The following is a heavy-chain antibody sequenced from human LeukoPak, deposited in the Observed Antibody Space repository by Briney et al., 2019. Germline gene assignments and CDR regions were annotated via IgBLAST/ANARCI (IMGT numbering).Heavy chain of an antibody. CDR3: ARGLMGSDDYVWGSYRTPYYFDY. J-gene: IGHJ4*02. CDR2: INHSGST. Sequence: GSLRLSCAASGFTFSDYYMSWIRQPPGKGLEWIGEINHSGSTNYNPSLKSRVTISVDTSKNQFSLKLSSVTAADTAVYYCARGLMGSDDYVWGSYRTPYYFDYWGQGTLVTVSS. V-gene: IGHV4-34*01. D-gene: IGHD3-16*02. CDR1: GFTFSDYY.